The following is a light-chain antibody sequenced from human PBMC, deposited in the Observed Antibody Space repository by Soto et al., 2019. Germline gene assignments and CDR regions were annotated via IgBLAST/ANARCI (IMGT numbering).Light chain of an antibody. CDR3: AAWDDSLNGLL. Sequence: SVLTQPPSASGTPGQRVTISCXXXXXXVENNFLNWYRHLPGTAPKLLIYNDNQRPSGVPDRFSGSKSGTSASLAISGLHSDDEADYYCAAWDDSLNGLLFGGGTKVTVL. CDR2: NDN. J-gene: IGLJ3*02. V-gene: IGLV1-44*01. CDR1: XXXVENNF.